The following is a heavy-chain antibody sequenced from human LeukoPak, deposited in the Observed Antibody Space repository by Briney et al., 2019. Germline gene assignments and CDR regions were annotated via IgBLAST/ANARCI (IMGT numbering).Heavy chain of an antibody. CDR2: IIPIFGTA. V-gene: IGHV1-69*13. D-gene: IGHD3-10*01. CDR1: GGTFSSYA. J-gene: IGHJ4*02. Sequence: SVKVSCKASGGTFSSYAISWVRQAPGQGLERMGGIIPIFGTANYAQKFQGRVTITADESTSTAYMELSSLRSEDTAVYYCASRFSGSGSYYVPHYWGQGTLVTVSS. CDR3: ASRFSGSGSYYVPHY.